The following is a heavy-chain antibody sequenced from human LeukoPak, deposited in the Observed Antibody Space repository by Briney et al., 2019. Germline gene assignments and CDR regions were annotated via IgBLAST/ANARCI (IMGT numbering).Heavy chain of an antibody. CDR1: GFTFDTYT. CDR2: IDTTSTTM. D-gene: IGHD2-15*01. Sequence: GGSLRLSCAASGFTFDTYTMNWVRQAPGTGLEWVSYIDTTSTTMYYADSVKGRFTISRDNAKNSLYLQMNGLRVEDTAVYYCTRGLVVVAQYFQHWGQGTLVTVSS. J-gene: IGHJ1*01. CDR3: TRGLVVVAQYFQH. V-gene: IGHV3-48*01.